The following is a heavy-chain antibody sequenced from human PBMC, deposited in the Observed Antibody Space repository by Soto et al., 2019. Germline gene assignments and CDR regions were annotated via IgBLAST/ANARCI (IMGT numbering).Heavy chain of an antibody. D-gene: IGHD6-13*01. Sequence: QVPLQESGPGLVKPSGTLSLTCAVSGGSISSSNWWSWVRQPPGKGLEWIGEIYHSGSTNYNPSLESRVTISVDKSKNKFSLKLSSVTAADTAVYYCARIAAAGTNFGYWGQGTLVTVSS. CDR3: ARIAAAGTNFGY. V-gene: IGHV4-4*02. CDR1: GGSISSSNW. CDR2: IYHSGST. J-gene: IGHJ4*02.